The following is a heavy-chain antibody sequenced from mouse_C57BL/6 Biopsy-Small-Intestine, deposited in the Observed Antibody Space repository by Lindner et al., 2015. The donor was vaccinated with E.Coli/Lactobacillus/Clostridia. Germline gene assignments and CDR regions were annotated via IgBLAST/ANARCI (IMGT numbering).Heavy chain of an antibody. CDR2: IYPRSGNT. CDR3: AKELGYTMDY. D-gene: IGHD4-1*01. Sequence: VQLQESGAELARPGASVKLSCKASGYTFTSYGISWVKQRTGQGLEWIGEIYPRSGNTYYNQKFKGKATLTVDKSSSTAYMELRSPTSEDSAVYYCAKELGYTMDYWGQGTSVTVSS. V-gene: IGHV1-81*01. CDR1: GYTFTSYG. J-gene: IGHJ4*01.